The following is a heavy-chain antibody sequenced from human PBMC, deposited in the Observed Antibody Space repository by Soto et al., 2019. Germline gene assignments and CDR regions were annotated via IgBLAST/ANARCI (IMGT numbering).Heavy chain of an antibody. D-gene: IGHD3-10*01. Sequence: EVQLVESGGGLVQPGGSLRLSCGASGFTFSNYWMPWVRQAPGEGLVWVSRINGDGSFTRFADSVKGRFTISRDNAKNTVHLQMNSLRVEDTAVYYCARVGGGSGNFDYWGQGTLVTVSS. CDR1: GFTFSNYW. V-gene: IGHV3-74*01. J-gene: IGHJ4*02. CDR2: INGDGSFT. CDR3: ARVGGGSGNFDY.